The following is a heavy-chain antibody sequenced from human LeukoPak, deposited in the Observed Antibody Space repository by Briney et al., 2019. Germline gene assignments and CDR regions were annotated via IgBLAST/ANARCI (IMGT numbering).Heavy chain of an antibody. J-gene: IGHJ4*02. CDR1: GGSISSYY. CDR2: IYYSGNT. Sequence: PSETLSLTCTVSGGSISSYYWSWIRQPPGKGLEWIGYIYYSGNTDHNPSLKSRVTISVDASKNQFSLKLTSVTAADTAVYYCVRHTTSGWYQVVYWGQGTLVTVSS. D-gene: IGHD6-19*01. V-gene: IGHV4-59*01. CDR3: VRHTTSGWYQVVY.